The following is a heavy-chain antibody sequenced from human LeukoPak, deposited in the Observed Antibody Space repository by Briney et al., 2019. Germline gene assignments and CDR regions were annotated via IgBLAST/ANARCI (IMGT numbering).Heavy chain of an antibody. CDR3: AKGGKWDVTPFDY. CDR2: ISGGGGRT. D-gene: IGHD1-26*01. CDR1: GFTFTSYS. V-gene: IGHV3-23*01. J-gene: IGHJ4*02. Sequence: GGSLRLSCAASGFTFTSYSMNWVRQAPGKGLEWVSTISGGGGRTYYADSVKGRFTISRDNSKNTLYLQVNSLRAEDTAVYYCAKGGKWDVTPFDYWGQGTLVTVSS.